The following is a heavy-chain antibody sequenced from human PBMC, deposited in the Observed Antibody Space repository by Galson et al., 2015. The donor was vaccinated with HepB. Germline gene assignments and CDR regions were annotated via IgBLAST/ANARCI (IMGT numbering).Heavy chain of an antibody. CDR2: IDGSGGTT. Sequence: SLRLSCAASGFDFSSWSMNWVRQAPGKGPQWVSYIDGSGGTTDSADSVKCRFTISRDNAKNSVYLQMNSLTDEDTAVYHCTGGLGSSSWLSDYRGQGTLVTVSS. CDR1: GFDFSSWS. V-gene: IGHV3-48*02. CDR3: TGGLGSSSWLSDY. D-gene: IGHD6-13*01. J-gene: IGHJ4*02.